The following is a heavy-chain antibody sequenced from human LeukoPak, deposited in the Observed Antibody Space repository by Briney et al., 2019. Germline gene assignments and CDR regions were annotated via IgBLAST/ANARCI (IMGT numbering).Heavy chain of an antibody. V-gene: IGHV3-23*01. CDR3: AKVAGIAVATNY. CDR1: GFTFSSYA. Sequence: GGSQSLPCAASGFTFSSYAMSWVRQAPGKGLEWVPAISGSGGSTYYADSVKGRFTISRDNSKNTLYLQMNSLRAEDTAVYYCAKVAGIAVATNYCGQGSLVTVSS. CDR2: ISGSGGST. D-gene: IGHD6-19*01. J-gene: IGHJ4*02.